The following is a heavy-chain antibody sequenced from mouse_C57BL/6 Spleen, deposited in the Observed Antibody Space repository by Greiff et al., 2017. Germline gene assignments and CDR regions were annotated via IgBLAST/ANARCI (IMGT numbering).Heavy chain of an antibody. CDR3: ARSGITTVVYYYAMDY. Sequence: VMLVESGAELMKPGASVKLSCKATGYTFTGYWIEWVKQRPGHGLEWIGEILPGSGSTNYTEKFKGKATFTADTSSNTAYMQLSSLTTEDSAIYYCARSGITTVVYYYAMDYWGQGTSVTVSS. CDR1: GYTFTGYW. D-gene: IGHD1-1*01. V-gene: IGHV1-9*01. CDR2: ILPGSGST. J-gene: IGHJ4*01.